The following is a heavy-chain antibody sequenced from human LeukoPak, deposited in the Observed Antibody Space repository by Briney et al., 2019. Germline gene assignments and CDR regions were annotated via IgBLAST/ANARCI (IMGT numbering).Heavy chain of an antibody. D-gene: IGHD2-15*01. V-gene: IGHV3-30-3*01. Sequence: GGSLRLSCAVSGFTFSSFAVHWVRQAPGKGLEWVAVISYDGSKTYYADSVKGRFTISRDNSKNTVYLQMNSLSTEDTAMYYCARDQSSGGRWLDYWGRGTLVTVSS. CDR2: ISYDGSKT. CDR1: GFTFSSFA. CDR3: ARDQSSGGRWLDY. J-gene: IGHJ4*02.